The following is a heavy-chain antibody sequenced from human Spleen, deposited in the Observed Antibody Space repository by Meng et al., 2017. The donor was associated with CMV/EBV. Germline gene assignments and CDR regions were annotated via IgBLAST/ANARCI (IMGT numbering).Heavy chain of an antibody. CDR1: GYTFTSYD. CDR3: ARDTLRIAAAD. Sequence: SCKASGYTFTSYDINWVRQATGQGLEWMGWMNPNSGNTGYAQKFQGRVTMTRNTSISTAYMELSSLRSEDAAVYYCARDTLRIAAADWGQGTLVTVSS. D-gene: IGHD6-13*01. J-gene: IGHJ4*02. CDR2: MNPNSGNT. V-gene: IGHV1-8*01.